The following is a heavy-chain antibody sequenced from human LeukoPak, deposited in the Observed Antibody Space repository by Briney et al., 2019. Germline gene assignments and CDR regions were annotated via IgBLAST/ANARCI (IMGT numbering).Heavy chain of an antibody. CDR1: GFTFDDYA. CDR2: INWNSGSI. Sequence: PGRSLRLSCVASGFTFDDYAMHWVRQAPGKGLEWVSGINWNSGSIDYADSVKGRFTISRDNAKNSLYLQMNSLRAEDTALYYCAKDISTTVTNPEYFQHWGQGTLVTVSS. V-gene: IGHV3-9*01. J-gene: IGHJ1*01. D-gene: IGHD4-17*01. CDR3: AKDISTTVTNPEYFQH.